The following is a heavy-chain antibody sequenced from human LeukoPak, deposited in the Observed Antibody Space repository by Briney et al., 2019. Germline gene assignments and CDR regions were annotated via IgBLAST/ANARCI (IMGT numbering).Heavy chain of an antibody. CDR3: AKDLMRDRWFGES. CDR2: ISYDGSNK. V-gene: IGHV3-30*04. D-gene: IGHD3-10*01. CDR1: GFTFSSYA. Sequence: GGSLRLSCAASGFTFSSYAMHWVRQAPGKGLEWVAVISYDGSNKCYADSVKGRFTISRDNSKNTLYLQMNSLRAEDTVVYYCAKDLMRDRWFGESWGQGTLVSVSS. J-gene: IGHJ5*02.